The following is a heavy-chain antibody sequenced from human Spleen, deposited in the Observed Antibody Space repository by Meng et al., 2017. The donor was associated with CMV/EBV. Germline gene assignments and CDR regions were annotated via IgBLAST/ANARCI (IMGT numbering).Heavy chain of an antibody. V-gene: IGHV3-30*02. D-gene: IGHD2-21*01. Sequence: GGSLRLSCAASGFTFSSYAMHWVRQAPGKGLEWVAFIRYDGSNKYYADSVKGRFTISRDNSKNTLYLQMNSLRAEDTAVYYCAKDLVVVIATGYYGMDVWGQGTTVTVSS. CDR3: AKDLVVVIATGYYGMDV. J-gene: IGHJ6*02. CDR1: GFTFSSYA. CDR2: IRYDGSNK.